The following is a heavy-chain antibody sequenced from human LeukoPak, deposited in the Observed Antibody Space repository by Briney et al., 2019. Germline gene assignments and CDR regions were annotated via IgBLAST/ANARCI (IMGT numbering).Heavy chain of an antibody. CDR3: ARTAPYGGRYDY. Sequence: GESLKISCKGSGYSLTNYWIGWVRQMPGKGLEWMGIIYPSDSDTRYSPSFQGQVTISADKSITTAYLQWSSLKASDTAMYYCARTAPYGGRYDYWGQGTLVTVSS. CDR1: GYSLTNYW. J-gene: IGHJ4*02. V-gene: IGHV5-51*01. CDR2: IYPSDSDT. D-gene: IGHD4-23*01.